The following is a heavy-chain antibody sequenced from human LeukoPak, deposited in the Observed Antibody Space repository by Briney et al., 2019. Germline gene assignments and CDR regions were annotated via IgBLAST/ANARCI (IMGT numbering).Heavy chain of an antibody. Sequence: PGGSLRLSCAASGFTFSSCGMHWVRQAPGKGLEWVAVISYDGSNKYYADSVKGRFTISRDNSKNTLYLQMNSLRAEDTAVYYCAKDRITMVRGVILYYYGMDVWGQGTTVTVSS. CDR3: AKDRITMVRGVILYYYGMDV. D-gene: IGHD3-10*01. CDR2: ISYDGSNK. V-gene: IGHV3-30*18. CDR1: GFTFSSCG. J-gene: IGHJ6*02.